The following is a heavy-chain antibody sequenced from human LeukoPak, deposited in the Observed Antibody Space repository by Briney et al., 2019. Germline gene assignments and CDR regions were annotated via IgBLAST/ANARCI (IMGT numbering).Heavy chain of an antibody. D-gene: IGHD6-13*01. J-gene: IGHJ4*02. CDR2: ISYDGSNK. CDR1: GFTFSSYA. CDR3: ARGNPAGTIRD. Sequence: GGSLRLSCAASGFTFSSYAMHWVRQAPGKGLEWVAVISYDGSNKYYADSVKGRFTISRDNSKNTLYLQMNSLRAEDTAVYYCARGNPAGTIRDWGQGTLVTVSS. V-gene: IGHV3-30*04.